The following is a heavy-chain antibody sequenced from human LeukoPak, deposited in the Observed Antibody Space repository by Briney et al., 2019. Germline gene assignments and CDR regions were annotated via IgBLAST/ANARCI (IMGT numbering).Heavy chain of an antibody. V-gene: IGHV3-74*01. CDR2: INTDGSNR. Sequence: PGGSLRLSCAASGFTFSTYWMHWVRQAPGKGLVWVSHINTDGSNRGYADSVKGRFTISRDSAKNTLYLQMNNLTAEDTAMYYCAGTASAYFLDFRGQGTLVTVSS. D-gene: IGHD2-8*01. J-gene: IGHJ4*02. CDR3: AGTASAYFLDF. CDR1: GFTFSTYW.